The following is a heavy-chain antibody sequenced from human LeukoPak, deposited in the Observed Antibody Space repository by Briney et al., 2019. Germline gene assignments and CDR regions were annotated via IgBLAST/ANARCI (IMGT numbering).Heavy chain of an antibody. V-gene: IGHV4-39*01. CDR1: GGSISSSSYY. CDR3: ARRWDYDP. J-gene: IGHJ5*02. CDR2: IYYSGST. Sequence: SETLSLTCTVSGGSISSSSYYWGWMRQPPGKGLEWIGSIYYSGSTYYNPSLKSRVTISVDTSKNQFSLKLSSVTAADTAVYYCARRWDYDPWGQGTLVTVSS. D-gene: IGHD1-26*01.